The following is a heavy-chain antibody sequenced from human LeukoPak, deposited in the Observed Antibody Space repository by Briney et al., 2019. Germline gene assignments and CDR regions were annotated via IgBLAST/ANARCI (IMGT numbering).Heavy chain of an antibody. J-gene: IGHJ5*02. CDR3: ARDSSSRPPNWFDP. Sequence: SQTLSLTCTVSGGSISSGGYYWSWIPQHPGKGLDWIGYIYYSGSTYYNPSLKSRVTISVDTSKNQFSLKLSSVTAADTAVYYCARDSSSRPPNWFDPWGQGTLVTVSS. D-gene: IGHD6-6*01. CDR1: GGSISSGGYY. V-gene: IGHV4-31*03. CDR2: IYYSGST.